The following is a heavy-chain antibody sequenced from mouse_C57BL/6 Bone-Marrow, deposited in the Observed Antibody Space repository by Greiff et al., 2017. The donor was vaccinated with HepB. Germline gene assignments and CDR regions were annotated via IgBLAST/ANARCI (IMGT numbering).Heavy chain of an antibody. J-gene: IGHJ4*01. CDR1: GYAFSSYW. D-gene: IGHD1-1*01. CDR2: IYPGDGDT. CDR3: ARRGTTVEGDHY. V-gene: IGHV1-80*01. Sequence: QVQLQQSGAELVKPGASVKISCKASGYAFSSYWMNWVKQRPGKGLEWIGQIYPGDGDTNYNGKFKGKATLTADKSSSTAYMQLSSLTSEDSAVYFCARRGTTVEGDHYWGQGTSVTVSS.